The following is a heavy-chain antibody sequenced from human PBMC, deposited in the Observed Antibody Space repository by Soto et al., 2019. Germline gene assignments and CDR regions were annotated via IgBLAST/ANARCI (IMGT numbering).Heavy chain of an antibody. D-gene: IGHD3-22*01. Sequence: SVKVSCKASGGTFSSYAISWVRQAPGQGLEWMGGIIPIFGTANYAQEFQGRVTITADKSTSTAYMELSSLRSEDTAVYYCARVVYYYDSSGPNNWFDPWGQGTLVTV. CDR2: IIPIFGTA. CDR3: ARVVYYYDSSGPNNWFDP. V-gene: IGHV1-69*06. J-gene: IGHJ5*02. CDR1: GGTFSSYA.